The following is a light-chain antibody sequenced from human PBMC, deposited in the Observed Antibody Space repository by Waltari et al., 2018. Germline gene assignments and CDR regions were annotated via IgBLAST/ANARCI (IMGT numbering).Light chain of an antibody. J-gene: IGLJ3*02. CDR2: EVN. CDR3: TSPTSSRTWV. V-gene: IGLV2-14*01. CDR1: SSDVGGYNY. Sequence: QSALTQPASVSGSPGQSITISCTGTSSDVGGYNYVSWYQHLPGTAPKVMFYEVNNRPSGVSNLFSGSKSGNTASLTISGLQAEDEADYYCTSPTSSRTWVFGGGTKLTVL.